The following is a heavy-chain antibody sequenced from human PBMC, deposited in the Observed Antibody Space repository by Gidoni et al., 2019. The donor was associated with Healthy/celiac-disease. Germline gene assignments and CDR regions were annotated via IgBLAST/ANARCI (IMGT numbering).Heavy chain of an antibody. Sequence: QVQLVESGGGVVQPGRSLRLSCAASGFTFSSYAMHWVRQAPGKGLEWVAVISYDGSNKYYADSVKGRFTISRDNSKNTLYLQMNSLRAEDTAVYYCARDAGSSGLFFWNDYWGQGTLVTVSS. D-gene: IGHD6-19*01. V-gene: IGHV3-30-3*01. CDR3: ARDAGSSGLFFWNDY. CDR2: ISYDGSNK. CDR1: GFTFSSYA. J-gene: IGHJ4*02.